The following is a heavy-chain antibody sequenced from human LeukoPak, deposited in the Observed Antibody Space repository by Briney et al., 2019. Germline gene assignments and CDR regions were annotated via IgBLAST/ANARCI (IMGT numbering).Heavy chain of an antibody. CDR2: ISGSGGST. CDR3: AKDAARGVIILNYYYYYGMDV. Sequence: PGTSLRLSCAASGFTFSSYAMSWVRQAPGKGLEWVSAISGSGGSTYYADSVKGRFTISRDNSKNTLYLQMNSLRADDTAVYYCAKDAARGVIILNYYYYYGMDVWGQGTTVTVSS. J-gene: IGHJ6*02. D-gene: IGHD3-10*01. V-gene: IGHV3-23*01. CDR1: GFTFSSYA.